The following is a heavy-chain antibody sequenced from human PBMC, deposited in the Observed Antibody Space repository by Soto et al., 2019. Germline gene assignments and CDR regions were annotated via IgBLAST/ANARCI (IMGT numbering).Heavy chain of an antibody. J-gene: IGHJ4*02. CDR3: ARDKIRGVGYCSGGSCYSSIFDY. Sequence: QVQLVESGGGVVQPGRSLRLSCAASGFTFSSYGMHWVRQAPGKGLEWVAVIWYDGSNKYYADSVKGRFTISRDNSKNTLYLQMNSLRAEDTAVYYCARDKIRGVGYCSGGSCYSSIFDYWGQGTLVTVSS. D-gene: IGHD2-15*01. CDR2: IWYDGSNK. CDR1: GFTFSSYG. V-gene: IGHV3-33*01.